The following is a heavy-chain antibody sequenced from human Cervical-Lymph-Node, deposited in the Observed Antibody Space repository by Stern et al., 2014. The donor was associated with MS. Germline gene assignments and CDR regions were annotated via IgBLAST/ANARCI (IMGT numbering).Heavy chain of an antibody. Sequence: EVQLVESGGGLVQPGGSQSLSCVASGSTFSTSWMSWVRQAPGKGLEWVATLKRDGSETYYLDSVKGRFTISRDNAKSSLYLEMNSLRAEDTAVYYCTRFLQSGWSDLFDSWGRGTLVTVSS. V-gene: IGHV3-7*01. CDR1: GSTFSTSW. J-gene: IGHJ5*01. CDR2: LKRDGSET. D-gene: IGHD6-19*01. CDR3: TRFLQSGWSDLFDS.